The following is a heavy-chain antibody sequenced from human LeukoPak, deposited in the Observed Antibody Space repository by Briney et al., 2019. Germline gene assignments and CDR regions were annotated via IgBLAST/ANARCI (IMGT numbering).Heavy chain of an antibody. J-gene: IGHJ6*02. D-gene: IGHD3-10*01. V-gene: IGHV4-31*03. CDR2: IYYSGST. CDR1: GGSISSGGYY. CDR3: ASERNYYGSGQRYYYYGMDV. Sequence: PSQTLSLTCTVSGGSISSGGYYWSWIRQHPGKGLEWIGYIYYSGSTYYNPSLKSRVTISVDTSKNQFSLKLSSVTAADTAVYYCASERNYYGSGQRYYYYGMDVWGQGTTVTVSS.